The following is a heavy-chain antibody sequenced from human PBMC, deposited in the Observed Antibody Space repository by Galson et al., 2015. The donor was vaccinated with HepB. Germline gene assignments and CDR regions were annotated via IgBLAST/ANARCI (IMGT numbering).Heavy chain of an antibody. J-gene: IGHJ6*02. D-gene: IGHD3-10*01. V-gene: IGHV4-59*08. Sequence: ETLSLTCTVSGGSISSYYWSWIRQPPGKGLEWIGYIYYSGSTNYNPSLKSRVTISVDTSKNQFSLKLSSVTAADTAVYYCAGGSGSLYYYGMDVWGQGTTVTVSS. CDR3: AGGSGSLYYYGMDV. CDR1: GGSISSYY. CDR2: IYYSGST.